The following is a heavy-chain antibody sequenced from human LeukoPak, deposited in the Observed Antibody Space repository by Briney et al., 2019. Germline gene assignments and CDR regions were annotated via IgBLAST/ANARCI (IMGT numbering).Heavy chain of an antibody. Sequence: PSETLSLTCSVSGDSMSHYYWSWIRQPPGKGLEWIGYIHYLGSTKYNPSLKSRLTISVDTSKSHFSLRLTSVTAADTAIYYCARTGTTFFDYWGRGSLVTVSS. J-gene: IGHJ4*02. CDR2: IHYLGST. V-gene: IGHV4-59*01. D-gene: IGHD1-7*01. CDR3: ARTGTTFFDY. CDR1: GDSMSHYY.